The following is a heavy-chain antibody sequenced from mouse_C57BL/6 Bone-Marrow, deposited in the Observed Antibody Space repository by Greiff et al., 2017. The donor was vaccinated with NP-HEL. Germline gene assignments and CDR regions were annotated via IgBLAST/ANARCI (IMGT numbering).Heavy chain of an antibody. CDR3: ARELRLRVAY. CDR1: GYTFTSYW. CDR2: IHPNSGST. J-gene: IGHJ3*01. Sequence: QVQLQQPGAELVKPGAPVKLSCKASGYTFTSYWMHWVKQRPGQGLEWIGMIHPNSGSTNYNEKFKSKATLTVDKSSSTAYMQLSSLTSEDSAVYYCARELRLRVAYWGQGTLVTVSA. V-gene: IGHV1-64*01. D-gene: IGHD3-2*02.